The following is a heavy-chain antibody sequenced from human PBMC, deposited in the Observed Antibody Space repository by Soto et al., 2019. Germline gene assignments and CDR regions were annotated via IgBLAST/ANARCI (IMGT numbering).Heavy chain of an antibody. Sequence: SQTLSRTCAICGDNVSTNSATWDWIRQSPSRGLEWLGRTYYRSYWYNDYAASVKGRISINPDTSITTTYMELSSLTSDDTAVYYCARAPLGIIVAPDFWGQGTLVTVSS. CDR1: GDNVSTNSAT. V-gene: IGHV6-1*01. D-gene: IGHD3-22*01. CDR3: ARAPLGIIVAPDF. CDR2: TYYRSYWYN. J-gene: IGHJ4*02.